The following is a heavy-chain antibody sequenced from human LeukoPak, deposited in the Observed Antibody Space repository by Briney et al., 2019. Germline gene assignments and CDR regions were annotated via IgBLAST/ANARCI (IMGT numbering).Heavy chain of an antibody. CDR3: AREVGSYNGYGSPLGY. Sequence: GVSLRLSCAASGFALRSYTVTWVRQAPGKGLEWVAVILSDGNNNYYADSVKGRFTISRDTSKNTLYLQMNSLRAEDTAVYYCAREVGSYNGYGSPLGYWGQGTLVTVSS. V-gene: IGHV3-30-3*01. CDR2: ILSDGNNN. J-gene: IGHJ4*02. D-gene: IGHD5-12*01. CDR1: GFALRSYT.